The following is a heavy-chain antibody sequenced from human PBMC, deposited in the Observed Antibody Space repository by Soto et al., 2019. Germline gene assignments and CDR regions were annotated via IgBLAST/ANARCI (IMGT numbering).Heavy chain of an antibody. CDR3: ARTMRYCSSTSCYSYYYYGMDV. Sequence: ASVKVSCKASGYTFTSYYMHWVRQAPGQGLEWMGIINPSGGSTSYAQKFQGRVTMTRDTSTSTVYMELSSLRSEDTAVYYCARTMRYCSSTSCYSYYYYGMDVWGQGTTVTVSS. CDR2: INPSGGST. D-gene: IGHD2-2*02. CDR1: GYTFTSYY. J-gene: IGHJ6*02. V-gene: IGHV1-46*01.